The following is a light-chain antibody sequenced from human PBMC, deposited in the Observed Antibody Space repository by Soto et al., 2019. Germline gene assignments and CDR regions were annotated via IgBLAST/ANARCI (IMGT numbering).Light chain of an antibody. CDR3: QQSFTTASIT. V-gene: IGKV1-39*01. CDR1: QSISRN. CDR2: ATS. J-gene: IGKJ5*01. Sequence: DIQMTQYPSSLSASVGDRVTTTCRASQSISRNLNWYQHKPGKAPKLLIYATSNLQNGVPSRFRGGGSGTEFTLSINSLQPEDFGTYYCQQSFTTASITFGQGTRLEIK.